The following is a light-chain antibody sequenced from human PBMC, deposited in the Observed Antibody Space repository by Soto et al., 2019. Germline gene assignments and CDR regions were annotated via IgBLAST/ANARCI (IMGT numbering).Light chain of an antibody. CDR3: QKYSSVPV. V-gene: IGKV1-27*01. CDR1: QGIRNY. J-gene: IGKJ3*01. CDR2: AAS. Sequence: DIQMTQSPTSLSASVGDRVTITCRASQGIRNYVAWYQQIPGKAPKLLIYAASTLQSVVPSWFSGSGSGTDFTLTINGLQPEDVSTYSCQKYSSVPVFGPGTKVEIK.